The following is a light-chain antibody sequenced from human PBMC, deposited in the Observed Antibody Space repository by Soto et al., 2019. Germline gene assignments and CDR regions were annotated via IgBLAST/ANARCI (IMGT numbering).Light chain of an antibody. CDR3: QQANSFPRT. V-gene: IGKV1-5*01. J-gene: IGKJ1*01. CDR2: DAS. CDR1: QSISSW. Sequence: DIQMTQSPSTLSASVGDRVTITCRASQSISSWLAWYQQKPGKAPKLLIYDASSLESGVPSRFSGSGSGTEFTLTISSLQHDDFATYYCQQANSFPRTFGQGTKV.